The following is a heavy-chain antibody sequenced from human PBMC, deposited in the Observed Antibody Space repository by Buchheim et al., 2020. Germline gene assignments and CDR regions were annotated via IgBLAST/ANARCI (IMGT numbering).Heavy chain of an antibody. CDR3: ARVNLPIAARGPSYYHRMDV. CDR2: MNPNSGNT. V-gene: IGHV1-8*01. J-gene: IGHJ6*02. D-gene: IGHD6-25*01. CDR1: GYTFTSYD. Sequence: QVQLVQSGAEVKKPGASVKVSCKASGYTFTSYDINWVRQATGQGLEWMGWMNPNSGNTGYAQKFQGRVTMTRNTSISTAYMELSSLRCEDTAVYYCARVNLPIAARGPSYYHRMDVWGQGTT.